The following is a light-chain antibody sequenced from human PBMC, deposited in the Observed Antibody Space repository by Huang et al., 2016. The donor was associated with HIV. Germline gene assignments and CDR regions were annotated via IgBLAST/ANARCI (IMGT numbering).Light chain of an antibody. CDR1: QSITTY. CDR2: AAS. CDR3: QQSYSIPWT. Sequence: IQMTQSPSSLPAFVGDRVTITCRASQSITTYLNWYQQKIGESPKLLIYAASILQSGVPVRFGGSGSGTKFSLTITKLQSEDFAVYYCQQSYSIPWTFGQGTRVEI. J-gene: IGKJ1*01. V-gene: IGKV1-39*01.